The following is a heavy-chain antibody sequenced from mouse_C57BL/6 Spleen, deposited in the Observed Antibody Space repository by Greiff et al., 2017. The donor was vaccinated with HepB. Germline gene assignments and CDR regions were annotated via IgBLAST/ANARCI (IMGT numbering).Heavy chain of an antibody. V-gene: IGHV1-52*01. CDR2: IYPSDSET. CDR1: GYTFTSYW. CDR3: ARRPNWYFDV. Sequence: QVQLQQPGAELVRPGSSVKLSCKASGYTFTSYWMHWVRQRPIQGLEWIGNIYPSDSETHYNQKFKDKATLTVDKSSSTAYMQLSSLTAEDSAVYYCARRPNWYFDVWGTGTTVTVSS. J-gene: IGHJ1*03.